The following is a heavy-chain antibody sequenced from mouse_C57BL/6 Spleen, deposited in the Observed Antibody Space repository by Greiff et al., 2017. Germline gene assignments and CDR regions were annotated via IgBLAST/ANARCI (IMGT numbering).Heavy chain of an antibody. Sequence: QVQLKESGPELVKPGASVKISCKASGYAFSSSWMNWVKPRPGKGLEWIGRIYPGDGDTNYNGKFKGKATLTADKSSSTAYMQLSSLTSEDSAVYFCARQLGDYWGQGTTLTVSS. D-gene: IGHD3-1*01. CDR2: IYPGDGDT. V-gene: IGHV1-82*01. CDR1: GYAFSSSW. J-gene: IGHJ2*01. CDR3: ARQLGDY.